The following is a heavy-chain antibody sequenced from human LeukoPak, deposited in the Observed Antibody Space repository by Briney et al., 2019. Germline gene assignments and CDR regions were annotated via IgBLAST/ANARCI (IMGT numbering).Heavy chain of an antibody. CDR3: ALNMVGGQIFDF. Sequence: GRSLRLSCAASGFTFSSYAMHWVRQAPGKGLEWVAVISYDGSNKYYADSVKGRFTISRDNSKNTLYLQMNSLRAEDTAVYYCALNMVGGQIFDFWGQGTLVTVSS. CDR1: GFTFSSYA. V-gene: IGHV3-30*07. J-gene: IGHJ4*02. D-gene: IGHD3-10*01. CDR2: ISYDGSNK.